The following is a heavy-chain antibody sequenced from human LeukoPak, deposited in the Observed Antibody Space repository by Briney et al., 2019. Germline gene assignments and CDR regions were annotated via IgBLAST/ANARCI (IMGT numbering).Heavy chain of an antibody. CDR3: ARGLRQAPHY. D-gene: IGHD2-15*01. J-gene: IGHJ4*02. CDR2: ISSSGTNI. V-gene: IGHV3-11*01. CDR1: GVTFSDYY. Sequence: AGGSLRLSCAASGVTFSDYYMIWIRQAPGKGLEWVSYISSSGTNIYYAGSVKGRFTISRDDAKGSLYLQMNSLRAEDTAVYYCARGLRQAPHYWGQGTLVIVSS.